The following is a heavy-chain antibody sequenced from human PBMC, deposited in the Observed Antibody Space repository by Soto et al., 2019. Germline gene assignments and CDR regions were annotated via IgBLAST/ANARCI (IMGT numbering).Heavy chain of an antibody. CDR2: INHSGST. CDR3: AREGDYYDSSGYIFDY. Sequence: SETLSLTCAVYGGSFSGYYWSWIRQPPGKGLEWIGEINHSGSTNYNPSLKSRVTISVDTPKNQFSLKLSSVTAADTAVYYCAREGDYYDSSGYIFDYWGQGTLVTVSS. V-gene: IGHV4-34*01. J-gene: IGHJ4*02. CDR1: GGSFSGYY. D-gene: IGHD3-22*01.